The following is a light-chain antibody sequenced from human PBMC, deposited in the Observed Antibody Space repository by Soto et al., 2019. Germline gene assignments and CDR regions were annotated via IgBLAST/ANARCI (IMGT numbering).Light chain of an antibody. J-gene: IGKJ5*01. V-gene: IGKV3-20*01. Sequence: EFVLTPSPGTLSLSPGERATLSCRASQTVRNNYLAWSQQKPGQAPRLLIYDASSRATGIPDRFSGTKSGTDFTLTIRRLEPEDAAVYYCQQYGSSPITFGQGTRLGL. CDR1: QTVRNNY. CDR3: QQYGSSPIT. CDR2: DAS.